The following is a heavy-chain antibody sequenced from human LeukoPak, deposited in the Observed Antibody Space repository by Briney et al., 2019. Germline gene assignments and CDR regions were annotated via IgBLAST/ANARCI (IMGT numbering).Heavy chain of an antibody. CDR2: ISGSGSTI. D-gene: IGHD6-6*01. Sequence: GGSLRLSRVVSGFTFSGYSMNWVRQAPGKGLEWVSYISGSGSTIFYADSMKGRFTVSRDNAKNSLYLQMDSLRDGDTAVYYCTRGRPGHYYDYWGQGTRVTVSS. CDR1: GFTFSGYS. J-gene: IGHJ4*02. V-gene: IGHV3-48*02. CDR3: TRGRPGHYYDY.